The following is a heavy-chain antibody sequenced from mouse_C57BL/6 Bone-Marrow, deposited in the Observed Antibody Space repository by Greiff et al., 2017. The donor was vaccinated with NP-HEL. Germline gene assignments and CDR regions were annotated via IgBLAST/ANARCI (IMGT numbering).Heavy chain of an antibody. V-gene: IGHV2-2*01. Sequence: VMLVESGPGLVQPSQCLSITCTVSGFSLTSYGVHWVRQSPGKGLEWLGVIWSGGSTDYNAAFISRLSISKDNSKSQVFFKMNSLQADDTAIYYCARNLAWFAYWGQGTLVTVSA. J-gene: IGHJ3*01. CDR2: IWSGGST. CDR3: ARNLAWFAY. CDR1: GFSLTSYG.